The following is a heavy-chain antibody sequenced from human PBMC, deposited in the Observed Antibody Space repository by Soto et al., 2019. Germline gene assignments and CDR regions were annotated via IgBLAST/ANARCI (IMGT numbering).Heavy chain of an antibody. J-gene: IGHJ4*02. CDR3: AKDPRELLFTTAYFDC. Sequence: PGGSLRLSCAASGFTFSSYGMHWVRQAPGKGLEWVAVISYDGSNKYYADSVKGRSTISRDNSKNTLYLQMNSLRAEDTAVYYCAKDPRELLFTTAYFDCWGQGTLVTVSS. V-gene: IGHV3-30*18. D-gene: IGHD3-22*01. CDR2: ISYDGSNK. CDR1: GFTFSSYG.